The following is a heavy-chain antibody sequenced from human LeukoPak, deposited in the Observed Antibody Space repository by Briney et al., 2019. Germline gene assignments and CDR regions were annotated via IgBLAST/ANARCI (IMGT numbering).Heavy chain of an antibody. CDR3: AKLLNRITIFGVFDY. CDR1: GLTFSSHW. CDR2: ITNDGSST. Sequence: PGGSLRLSCAASGLTFSSHWMHWVRQAPGKGLVWVSRITNDGSSTTYADSVEGRFAISRDNAKNMLYLQVNSLRAEDTAVYYCAKLLNRITIFGVFDYWGQGTLVTVSS. V-gene: IGHV3-74*01. D-gene: IGHD3-3*01. J-gene: IGHJ4*02.